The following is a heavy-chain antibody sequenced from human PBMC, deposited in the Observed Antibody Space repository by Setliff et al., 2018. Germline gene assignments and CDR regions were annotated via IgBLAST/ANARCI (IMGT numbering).Heavy chain of an antibody. J-gene: IGHJ5*01. CDR2: IKSSREGATS. D-gene: IGHD4-4*01. V-gene: IGHV3-15*01. CDR3: TTGPRDSRNYMTWLDS. CDR1: GFIFSNAW. Sequence: PGGSLRLSCAASGFIFSNAWMNWVRQAPGKGLEWVGRIKSSREGATSDYGAPAKGRFTISRDDSKNMIYLQMNNLKSDDTGFYYCTTGPRDSRNYMTWLDSWGQGTLVTVSS.